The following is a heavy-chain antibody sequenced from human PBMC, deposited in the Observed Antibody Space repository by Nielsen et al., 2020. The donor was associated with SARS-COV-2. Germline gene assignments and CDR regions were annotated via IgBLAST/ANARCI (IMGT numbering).Heavy chain of an antibody. CDR3: ARVRDFWSGYGMDV. CDR1: VYTFTSYD. Sequence: ASVKVSCKASVYTFTSYDINRVRQATGQGLEWMGWMNPNSGNTGYAQKFQVRVTMTRNTSISTAYMELSSLRSEDTAVYYCARVRDFWSGYGMDVWGQGTTVTVSS. V-gene: IGHV1-8*01. CDR2: MNPNSGNT. J-gene: IGHJ6*02. D-gene: IGHD3-3*01.